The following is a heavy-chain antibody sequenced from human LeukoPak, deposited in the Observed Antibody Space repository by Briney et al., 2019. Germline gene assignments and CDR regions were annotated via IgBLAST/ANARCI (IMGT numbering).Heavy chain of an antibody. D-gene: IGHD4-23*01. V-gene: IGHV3-30*02. J-gene: IGHJ6*03. CDR3: ARVSGGKRHYYYYYYMDV. CDR2: IHYDGSNK. Sequence: PGGSLRLSCAASGFTFSSYGMHWVRQAPGKGLEWVAFIHYDGSNKYYADSVRGRYTISRDNSKNTLYLQMNSLRVEDTAVYYCARVSGGKRHYYYYYYMDVWGKGTTVTISS. CDR1: GFTFSSYG.